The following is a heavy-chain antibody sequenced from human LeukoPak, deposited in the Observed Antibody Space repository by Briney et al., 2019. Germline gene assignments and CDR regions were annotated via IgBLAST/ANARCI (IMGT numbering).Heavy chain of an antibody. J-gene: IGHJ4*02. D-gene: IGHD3-22*01. CDR3: ASRAYDSSGYYYF. CDR1: GFTFNDYY. CDR2: ISGSSGYT. Sequence: GGSLRLSCAASGFTFNDYYMSWIRQAPGKGLEWVSYISGSSGYTEYADSVKGRFTISRDNSKNTVYLQMNSLRAEDTAVYYCASRAYDSSGYYYFGGQGTLVTVSS. V-gene: IGHV3-11*03.